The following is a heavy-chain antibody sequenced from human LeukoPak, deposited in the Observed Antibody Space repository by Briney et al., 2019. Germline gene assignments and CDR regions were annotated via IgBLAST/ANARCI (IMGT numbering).Heavy chain of an antibody. CDR1: GFTFSSYW. Sequence: RGSLRLSCAGSGFTFSSYWMSWVRQAPGKGLEWVANIKQDGSEKYYVDSVKGRFTISRDNAKNSLYLQMNSLRAEDTAVYYCARDKIVGATQFDYWGQGTLVTVSS. J-gene: IGHJ4*02. V-gene: IGHV3-7*03. D-gene: IGHD1-26*01. CDR2: IKQDGSEK. CDR3: ARDKIVGATQFDY.